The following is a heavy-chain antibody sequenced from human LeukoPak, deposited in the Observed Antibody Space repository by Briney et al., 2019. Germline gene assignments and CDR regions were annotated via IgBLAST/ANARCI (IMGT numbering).Heavy chain of an antibody. V-gene: IGHV4-34*01. CDR2: INHSGST. CDR1: GGSFSGYY. D-gene: IGHD3-9*01. Sequence: SETLSLTCAAYGGSFSGYYWSWNRQPPGKGLEWIGEINHSGSTNYNPSLKSRVTISVDTSKNQFSLKLSSVTAADTAVYYCARGGDYDILTGYGRYYFDYWGQGTLVTVSS. J-gene: IGHJ4*02. CDR3: ARGGDYDILTGYGRYYFDY.